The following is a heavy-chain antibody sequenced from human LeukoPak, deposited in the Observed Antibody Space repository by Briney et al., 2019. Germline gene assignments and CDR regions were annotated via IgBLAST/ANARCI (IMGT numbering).Heavy chain of an antibody. CDR2: IYYTGST. J-gene: IGHJ4*02. V-gene: IGHV4-39*07. Sequence: KPSETLSLTCTVSSGSISSSSFYWGWIRQPPGKGLEWIGSIYYTGSTYYNPSLKSRVTISADTSKKQFSLKLSSVTAADTAVYYCARDLSGDLDYWGQGTLVTVSS. CDR3: ARDLSGDLDY. D-gene: IGHD4-17*01. CDR1: SGSISSSSFY.